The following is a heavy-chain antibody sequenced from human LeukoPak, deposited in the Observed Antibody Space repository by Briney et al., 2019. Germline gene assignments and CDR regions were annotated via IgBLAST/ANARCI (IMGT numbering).Heavy chain of an antibody. D-gene: IGHD1-14*01. V-gene: IGHV3-21*01. CDR1: GFTFSSYN. CDR2: ISDSSNYI. Sequence: GGSLRLSCAASGFTFSSYNMNWVRQAPGKGLEWVSCISDSSNYIYYADSVKGRFTISRDNAKNSLYLELNSLRAEDTAVYHCVRSGDTNRNWFDPWGQGTLVTVSS. J-gene: IGHJ5*02. CDR3: VRSGDTNRNWFDP.